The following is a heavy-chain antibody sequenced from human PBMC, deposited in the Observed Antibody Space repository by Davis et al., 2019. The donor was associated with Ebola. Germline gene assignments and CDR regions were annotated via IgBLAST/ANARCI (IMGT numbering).Heavy chain of an antibody. D-gene: IGHD3-10*01. CDR3: AQTGRISKALDAFDK. J-gene: IGHJ3*02. CDR2: IYYSGST. Sequence: PGGSLRLSCTVSGGSISSYYWSWIRQPPGKGLEWIGYIYYSGSTNYNPSLKSRVTISVDTSKNQFSLKLSSVTAADTAVYYCAQTGRISKALDAFDKWGRRT. CDR1: GGSISSYY. V-gene: IGHV4-59*01.